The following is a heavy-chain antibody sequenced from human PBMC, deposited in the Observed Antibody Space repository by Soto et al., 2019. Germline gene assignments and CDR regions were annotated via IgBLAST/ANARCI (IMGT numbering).Heavy chain of an antibody. CDR2: ISAYNGNT. CDR1: GYTFTSYG. V-gene: IGHV1-18*01. Sequence: GASVKVSCKASGYTFTSYGISWVRQAPGQGLEWMGWISAYNGNTNYAQKLQGRVTMTTDTSTSTAYMELRSLRSDDTAVYYCARDKLAGAMVTSLHYYWGQGTLVTVSS. CDR3: ARDKLAGAMVTSLHYY. J-gene: IGHJ4*02. D-gene: IGHD5-18*01.